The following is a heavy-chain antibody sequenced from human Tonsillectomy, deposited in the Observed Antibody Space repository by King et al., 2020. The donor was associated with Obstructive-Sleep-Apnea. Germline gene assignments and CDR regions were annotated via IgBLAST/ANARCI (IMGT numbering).Heavy chain of an antibody. D-gene: IGHD3-3*01. CDR1: VFTFGDYA. CDR3: TGYDFWSGIDY. Sequence: EVQLVESGGGLVQPGRSLRLSCTASVFTFGDYAMTWFRQASGKGLEWVGFIRSRAYGGTIEYAASVKGRFTISRDDSKSVAYLQMNSLKTEDTAVYYCTGYDFWSGIDYWGQGTLVTVSS. CDR2: IRSRAYGGTI. V-gene: IGHV3-49*03. J-gene: IGHJ4*02.